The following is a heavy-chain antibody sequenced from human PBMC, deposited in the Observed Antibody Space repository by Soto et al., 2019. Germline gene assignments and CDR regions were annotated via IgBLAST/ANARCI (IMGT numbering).Heavy chain of an antibody. V-gene: IGHV4-39*01. J-gene: IGHJ4*02. D-gene: IGHD6-6*01. Sequence: QLQLQESGPGLVKPSETLSLTCTVSGGSITSSSHYWGWIRQPPGKGLECIGNIYYDGNTYYNPSLKTRVTISLATSKNQFSLRLIAVPAAATAVSYCARSSITPRLFMYPFDYWGQGTLVTVSS. CDR2: IYYDGNT. CDR3: ARSSITPRLFMYPFDY. CDR1: GGSITSSSHY.